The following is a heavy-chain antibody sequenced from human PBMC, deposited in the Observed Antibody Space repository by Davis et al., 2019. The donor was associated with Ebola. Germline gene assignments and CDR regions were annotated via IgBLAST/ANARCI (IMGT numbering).Heavy chain of an antibody. V-gene: IGHV1-8*01. Sequence: SVKVSCQASGGPFPSYAINWVRQATSQGLEWMGWMNPTSGNTGYAQKFQGRVTMTRNTSISTAYMELSSLRSEDTAVYYCARGSSWTPYYYGMDVWGEGTTVTVSS. J-gene: IGHJ6*04. CDR1: GGPFPSYA. CDR3: ARGSSWTPYYYGMDV. CDR2: MNPTSGNT. D-gene: IGHD6-13*01.